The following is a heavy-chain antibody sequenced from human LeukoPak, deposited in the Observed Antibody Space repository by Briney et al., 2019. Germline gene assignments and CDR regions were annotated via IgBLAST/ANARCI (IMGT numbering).Heavy chain of an antibody. V-gene: IGHV4-34*01. J-gene: IGHJ4*02. D-gene: IGHD1-20*01. CDR1: GGSFSGYY. Sequence: SETLSLTCAVYGGSFSGYYWNWIRQPPGKGLEWIGEINYSGSTNYNPSLKSRVTVSVDTSKNQFSLKLSSVTAADTAVYYCARANYNWNYWDYWGQGTLVTVSS. CDR3: ARANYNWNYWDY. CDR2: INYSGST.